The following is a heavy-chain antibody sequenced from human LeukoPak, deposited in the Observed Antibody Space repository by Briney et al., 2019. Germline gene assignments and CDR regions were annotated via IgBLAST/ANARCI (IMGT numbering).Heavy chain of an antibody. CDR2: IYPGDSDT. J-gene: IGHJ4*02. Sequence: GESLKISCKSSGYNISNYWIGWVRQMPGKGLEWMAIIYPGDSDTRYGPSFQGQVTISADKSISTAYLQWSSLKASDTAIYYCARVKVVVTTPNYFDFWGQGTLVTVSS. V-gene: IGHV5-51*01. CDR1: GYNISNYW. D-gene: IGHD2-21*02. CDR3: ARVKVVVTTPNYFDF.